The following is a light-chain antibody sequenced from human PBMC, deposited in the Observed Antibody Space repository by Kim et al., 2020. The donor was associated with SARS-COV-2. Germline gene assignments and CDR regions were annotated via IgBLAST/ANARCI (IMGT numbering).Light chain of an antibody. CDR1: QSVNGNN. CDR2: GAS. Sequence: EVVLTKSPGTLSLSPGERATLSCRASQSVNGNNLAWYQQKPGQAPRLLIFGASNRATGIPDRFSGSGSETDFTLTIIRLEPEDFVMYHCQQYGESPRTFCQGTPVDIK. V-gene: IGKV3-20*01. J-gene: IGKJ1*01. CDR3: QQYGESPRT.